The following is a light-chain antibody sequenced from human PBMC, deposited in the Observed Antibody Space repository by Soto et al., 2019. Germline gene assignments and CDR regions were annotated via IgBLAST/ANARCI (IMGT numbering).Light chain of an antibody. Sequence: EIVLTQSPATLSLSPGERATLSCRASQSLSSYLAWYQQKRGQAPRLLIYDASKRATGIPARFSGSGSGTDFTVSISSLEPEDVAVYYCQQRSDWPLTFGGGNKVETK. CDR2: DAS. V-gene: IGKV3-11*01. CDR1: QSLSSY. J-gene: IGKJ4*01. CDR3: QQRSDWPLT.